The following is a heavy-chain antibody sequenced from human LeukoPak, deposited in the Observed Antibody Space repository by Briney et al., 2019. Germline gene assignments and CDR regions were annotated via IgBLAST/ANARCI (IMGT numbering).Heavy chain of an antibody. CDR3: ARDIAAAGEHYYYYYMDV. D-gene: IGHD6-13*01. CDR1: GYSISSGYY. Sequence: LETLSLTCTVSGYSISSGYYWGWIRQPPGKGLEWIGSIYHSGSTYYNPSLKSRVTISVDTSKNQFSLKLSSVTAADTAVYYCARDIAAAGEHYYYYYMDVWGKGTTVTVSS. CDR2: IYHSGST. V-gene: IGHV4-38-2*02. J-gene: IGHJ6*03.